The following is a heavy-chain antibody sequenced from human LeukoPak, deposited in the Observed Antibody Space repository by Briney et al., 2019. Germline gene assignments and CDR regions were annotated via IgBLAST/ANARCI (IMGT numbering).Heavy chain of an antibody. CDR1: GGSIRSYY. J-gene: IGHJ4*02. CDR3: AGGVGATTYF. V-gene: IGHV4-59*12. Sequence: SETLSLTCTVSGGSIRSYYWSWIRQPPGKGLQWIGVIYYGGSTYYHPSLKSRVTISMDTSKSQVSLRLTSLTAADTAVYYCAGGVGATTYFWGQGTLVTVSS. D-gene: IGHD1-26*01. CDR2: IYYGGST.